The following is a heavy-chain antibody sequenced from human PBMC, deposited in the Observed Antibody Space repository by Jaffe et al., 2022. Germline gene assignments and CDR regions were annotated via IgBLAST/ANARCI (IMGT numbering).Heavy chain of an antibody. CDR2: IYPGDSDT. Sequence: EVQLVQSGAEVKKPGESLKISCKGSGYSFTSYWIGWVRQMPGKGLEWMGIIYPGDSDTRYSPSFQGQVTISADKSISTAYLQWSSLKASDTAMYYCVRHIIFGYSGYDYWFDPWGQGTLVTVSS. V-gene: IGHV5-51*01. J-gene: IGHJ5*02. CDR3: VRHIIFGYSGYDYWFDP. D-gene: IGHD5-12*01. CDR1: GYSFTSYW.